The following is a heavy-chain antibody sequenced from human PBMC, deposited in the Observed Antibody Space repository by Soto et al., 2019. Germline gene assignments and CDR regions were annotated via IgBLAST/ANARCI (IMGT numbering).Heavy chain of an antibody. CDR2: IYYSGNT. J-gene: IGHJ5*02. CDR1: GGSINSGGYY. Sequence: QVQLQESGPGLVKPSQTLSLTCTVSGGSINSGGYYWNWIRQHPWKGLEWIGYIYYSGNTYYNPSLKSRVTISLDTSNNQFSLKLSSVTAADTAVSYGARSVFPWGQGTLVTVSS. V-gene: IGHV4-31*03. CDR3: ARSVFP.